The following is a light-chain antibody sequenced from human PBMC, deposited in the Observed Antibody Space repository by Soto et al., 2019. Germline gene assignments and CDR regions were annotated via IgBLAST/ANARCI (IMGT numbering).Light chain of an antibody. CDR3: CSDAGSRGV. CDR2: EVS. Sequence: QSALTQPASVSGSPGQSVTISCTGTSSDVGSYNLVSWYQQHPGKAPKLMIYEVSKRPSGVSNRFSGSKSGNTASLTISGLQAEDEADYYCCSDAGSRGVFGGGTKVTVL. CDR1: SSDVGSYNL. J-gene: IGLJ2*01. V-gene: IGLV2-23*02.